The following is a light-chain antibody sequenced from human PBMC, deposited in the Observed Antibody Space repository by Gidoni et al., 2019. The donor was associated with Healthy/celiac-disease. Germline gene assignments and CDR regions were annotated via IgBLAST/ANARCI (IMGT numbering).Light chain of an antibody. V-gene: IGKV1-33*01. CDR2: DAS. J-gene: IGKJ1*01. CDR3: QQYDNPTWT. Sequence: DIQMTQSPSSLSASVGDRVTITCQASQDISNYLNWYQQKPGKAPKLLIYDASNWETGVPSRFSGSGSGTDFTFTISSLQPEDIATYYCQQYDNPTWTFGQGTKVEIK. CDR1: QDISNY.